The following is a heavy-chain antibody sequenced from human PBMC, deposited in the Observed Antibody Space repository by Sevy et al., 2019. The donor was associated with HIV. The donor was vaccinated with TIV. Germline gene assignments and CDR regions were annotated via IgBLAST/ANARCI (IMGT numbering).Heavy chain of an antibody. Sequence: GGSLRLSCAASGFTFSSYAMHWVRQAPGKGLEWVAVISYDGSNKYYADSVKGRFTISRDNSKNTLYLQMNSLRAEDTAVYYCARVDSSGCYYTEYFQHWGQGTLVTVSS. CDR2: ISYDGSNK. D-gene: IGHD3-22*01. CDR1: GFTFSSYA. V-gene: IGHV3-30-3*01. CDR3: ARVDSSGCYYTEYFQH. J-gene: IGHJ1*01.